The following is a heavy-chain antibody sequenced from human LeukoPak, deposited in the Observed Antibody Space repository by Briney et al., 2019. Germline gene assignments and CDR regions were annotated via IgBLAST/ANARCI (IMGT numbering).Heavy chain of an antibody. CDR2: IRSKAYGGTT. J-gene: IGHJ4*02. CDR1: GFTFGDYA. Sequence: GGSLRLSCTASGFTFGDYAMSWVRQAPGKGLEWVGFIRSKAYGGTTDYAASVKGRFTISGDDSKSIAYLQMNSLKTEDTAVYYCTRDMVAVADWGQGTLVTVSS. D-gene: IGHD6-19*01. CDR3: TRDMVAVAD. V-gene: IGHV3-49*04.